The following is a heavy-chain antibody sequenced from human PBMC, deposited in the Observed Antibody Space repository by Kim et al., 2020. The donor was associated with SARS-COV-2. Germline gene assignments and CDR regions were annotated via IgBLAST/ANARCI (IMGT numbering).Heavy chain of an antibody. D-gene: IGHD3-3*01. J-gene: IGHJ3*02. CDR1: GGSISSGDYY. CDR2: IYYSGST. V-gene: IGHV4-30-4*01. Sequence: SETLSLTCTVSGGSISSGDYYWIWIRQPPGKGLEWIGYIYYSGSTYYNPSLKSRVTISVDTSKNQFSLKLSSVTAAATAVYYCARVAGVITIFGVVIIGDFDIWGQGTMVTVSS. CDR3: ARVAGVITIFGVVIIGDFDI.